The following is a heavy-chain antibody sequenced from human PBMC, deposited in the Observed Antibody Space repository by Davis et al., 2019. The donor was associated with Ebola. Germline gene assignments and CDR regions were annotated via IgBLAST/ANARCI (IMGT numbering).Heavy chain of an antibody. Sequence: PSETLSLTCSVSGGSISSYFWNWIRQSPGKGPEWIGYIYYSDSGSTNYNPSLKSRVTISVDTSRNKVSLKLRSVTAADTAVYYCVRAYSGFHFHYFDYWGQGIQVTVSS. J-gene: IGHJ4*02. CDR2: IYYSDSGST. D-gene: IGHD5-12*01. V-gene: IGHV4-59*01. CDR3: VRAYSGFHFHYFDY. CDR1: GGSISSYF.